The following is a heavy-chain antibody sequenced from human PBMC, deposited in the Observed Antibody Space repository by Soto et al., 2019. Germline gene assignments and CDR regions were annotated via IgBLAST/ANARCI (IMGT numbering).Heavy chain of an antibody. CDR3: ARETGPSGYSSGWYVHNWFDP. Sequence: SVKVSCKASGGTFSSYAISWVRQAPGQGLEWMGGIIPIFGTANYAQKFQGRVTITADESTSTAYMELSSLRSEDTAVYYCARETGPSGYSSGWYVHNWFDPWGQGTLVTVSS. D-gene: IGHD6-19*01. J-gene: IGHJ5*02. CDR2: IIPIFGTA. CDR1: GGTFSSYA. V-gene: IGHV1-69*13.